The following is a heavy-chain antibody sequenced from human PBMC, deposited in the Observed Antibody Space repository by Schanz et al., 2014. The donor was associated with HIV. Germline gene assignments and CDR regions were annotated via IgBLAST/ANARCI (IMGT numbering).Heavy chain of an antibody. CDR2: INSDGSST. CDR1: GSTFSSYW. V-gene: IGHV3-74*01. CDR3: AKDRNYYDSKYRGKGNYYYYYGMDV. Sequence: EVQLVESGGGLVQPGGSLRLSCAASGSTFSSYWMHWVRQAPGKGLVWVSRINSDGSSTNYADSVKGRLTISRDNAKNTLYLQMNSLRAEDTAVYYCAKDRNYYDSKYRGKGNYYYYYGMDVWGQGTTVTVSS. J-gene: IGHJ6*02. D-gene: IGHD3-22*01.